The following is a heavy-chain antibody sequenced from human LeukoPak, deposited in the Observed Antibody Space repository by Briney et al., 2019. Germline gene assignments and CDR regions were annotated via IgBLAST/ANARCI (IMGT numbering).Heavy chain of an antibody. D-gene: IGHD4-23*01. Sequence: GRSLRLSCAASGFTFDDHAMTWVRQAPGKGLEWVSSINNGGDYTYYADSVKGRFTISRDNSKNTMYLQMNSLRAEDTAVYYCAKDPTGRWYGDYWGQGTLVTVSS. CDR1: GFTFDDHA. J-gene: IGHJ4*02. V-gene: IGHV3-23*01. CDR2: INNGGDYT. CDR3: AKDPTGRWYGDY.